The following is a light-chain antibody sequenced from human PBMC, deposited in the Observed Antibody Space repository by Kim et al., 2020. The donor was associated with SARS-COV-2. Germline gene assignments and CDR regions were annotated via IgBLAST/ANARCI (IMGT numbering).Light chain of an antibody. CDR3: QQYGTSPLT. V-gene: IGKV3-20*01. J-gene: IGKJ4*01. CDR1: QNANSEY. Sequence: EIVLTQSPGTLSLSPGETATLSCRASQNANSEYLAWYQQRPGQAPRLLMFDTSTRATGAPDRFSGSGSGTDFTLTINRLEPEDFAVYYCQQYGTSPLTFGGGTKVDIK. CDR2: DTS.